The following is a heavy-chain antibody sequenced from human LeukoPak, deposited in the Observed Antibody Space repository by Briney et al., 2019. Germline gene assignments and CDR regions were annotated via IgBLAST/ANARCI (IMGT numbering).Heavy chain of an antibody. Sequence: GGSLRLSCAASGFTFSDYYMSWIRQAPGKGLEWVSYISSSSSTIYYADSVKGRFTISRDNAKNSLYLQMNSLRAEDTAVYYCARDSVYYYDSSGYYALKHSFDYWGQGTLVTVSS. CDR3: ARDSVYYYDSSGYYALKHSFDY. CDR2: ISSSSSTI. V-gene: IGHV3-11*04. D-gene: IGHD3-22*01. J-gene: IGHJ4*02. CDR1: GFTFSDYY.